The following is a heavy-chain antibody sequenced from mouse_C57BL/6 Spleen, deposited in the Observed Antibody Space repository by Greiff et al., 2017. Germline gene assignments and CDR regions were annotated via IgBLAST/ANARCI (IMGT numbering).Heavy chain of an antibody. J-gene: IGHJ2*01. CDR2: ISTLAYSI. CDR1: GFTFSDYG. V-gene: IGHV5-15*01. Sequence: EVQGVESGGGLVKPGGSLKISCAASGFTFSDYGMAWVRQAPRKGPEWVAFISTLAYSIYYADTVTGRFTISRENAKNTLYLEMSSLRAEDTAMYCCTRQGDDEDYFDYWGQGTTLTVSS. CDR3: TRQGDDEDYFDY.